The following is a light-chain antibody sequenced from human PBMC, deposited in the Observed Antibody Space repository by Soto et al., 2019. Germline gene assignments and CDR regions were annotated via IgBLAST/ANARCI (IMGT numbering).Light chain of an antibody. Sequence: QSVLTQPPSVSGAPGQRVTISCTGSSSNIGAGYDVHWYQQLPGRAPKPLIYGNSNRPSGVPDRFSGSKSGTSATLVITGLQAEDEADYFCQSYDNSLSGYVFGTGTKLTV. V-gene: IGLV1-40*01. CDR1: SSNIGAGYD. CDR2: GNS. CDR3: QSYDNSLSGYV. J-gene: IGLJ1*01.